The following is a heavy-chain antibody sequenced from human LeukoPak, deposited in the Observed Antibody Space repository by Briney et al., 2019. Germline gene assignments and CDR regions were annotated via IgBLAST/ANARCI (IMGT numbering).Heavy chain of an antibody. J-gene: IGHJ4*02. V-gene: IGHV1-8*01. CDR1: GYTFTSYD. CDR3: ARTTTVIL. D-gene: IGHD4-11*01. Sequence: GASVKVSCKASGYTFTSYDINWVRQATGQGLEWMGWMNPNSGNTGYAQKFQGRVTITADKSTSTAYMEVSSLTSEDTAVYYCARTTTVILWGQGTLVTVSS. CDR2: MNPNSGNT.